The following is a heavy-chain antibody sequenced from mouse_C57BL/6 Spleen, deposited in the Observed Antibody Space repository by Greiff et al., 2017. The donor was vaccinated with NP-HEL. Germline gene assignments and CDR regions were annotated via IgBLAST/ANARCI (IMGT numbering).Heavy chain of an antibody. Sequence: QVHVKQSGAELVKPGASVKLSCKASGYTFTSYWMHWVKQRPGRGLEWIGRIDPNSGGTKYNEKFKSKATLTVDKPSSTAYMQLSSLTSEDSAVYYCARWNYYGSSYGFDYWGQGTTLTVSS. J-gene: IGHJ2*01. CDR2: IDPNSGGT. V-gene: IGHV1-72*01. CDR1: GYTFTSYW. CDR3: ARWNYYGSSYGFDY. D-gene: IGHD1-1*01.